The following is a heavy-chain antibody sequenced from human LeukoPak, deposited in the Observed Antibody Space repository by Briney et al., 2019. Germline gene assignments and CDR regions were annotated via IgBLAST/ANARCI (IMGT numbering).Heavy chain of an antibody. Sequence: GESLKISCKGSGYSFTTYWIAWVRQMPGKGLEWKGIIYPGDSDTRYSPSFQGQVTISADKSISTAYLQWSSLKASDTAMYYCARRGVRWFGELSPSGRWFDPWGQGTLVTVSS. D-gene: IGHD3-10*01. V-gene: IGHV5-51*01. CDR2: IYPGDSDT. J-gene: IGHJ5*02. CDR3: ARRGVRWFGELSPSGRWFDP. CDR1: GYSFTTYW.